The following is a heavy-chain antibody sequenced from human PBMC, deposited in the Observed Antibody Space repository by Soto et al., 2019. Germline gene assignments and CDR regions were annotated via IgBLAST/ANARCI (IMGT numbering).Heavy chain of an antibody. CDR3: VRGDKGGFDL. D-gene: IGHD2-21*02. CDR1: GFTFNYYW. J-gene: IGHJ3*01. CDR2: IHSDGSST. V-gene: IGHV3-74*01. Sequence: EVQLVESEGGLVQRGGSLRLSCAASGFTFNYYWMHWVRQAPGQGLVWVSHIHSDGSSTTYADSVKGRFTISRDNAKNTLYRQMISLRAEDRAVYYCVRGDKGGFDLLGQGTTVTVSS.